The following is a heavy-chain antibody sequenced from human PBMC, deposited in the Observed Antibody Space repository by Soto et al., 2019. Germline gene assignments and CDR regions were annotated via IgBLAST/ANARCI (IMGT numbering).Heavy chain of an antibody. CDR2: VYYTGST. CDR3: ARSVAVPGAHIDY. V-gene: IGHV4-59*01. CDR1: GGSISSSY. Sequence: SETLSLTCSVSGGSISSSYWSWIRQSPGKGLGWLGYVYYTGSTNYSPSLRSRVSISVDTSKNEFSLRLSSVTAADTAVYFCARSVAVPGAHIDYWGQGTQVTVSS. D-gene: IGHD6-19*01. J-gene: IGHJ4*02.